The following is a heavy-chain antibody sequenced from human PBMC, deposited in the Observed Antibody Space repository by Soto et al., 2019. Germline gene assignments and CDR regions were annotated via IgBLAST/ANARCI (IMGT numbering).Heavy chain of an antibody. V-gene: IGHV2-5*02. CDR1: GFSLTTRGVG. J-gene: IGHJ5*02. Sequence: QITLKESGPTLVKPTQTLTLTCTFSGFSLTTRGVGVGWIRQPPGKALECLALIYWDDDKRYSPSLQSRLSITQDTSKNQVVLTMTKVHPVDTATYYCAHIPNYYQYDWFDPWGQGTLVSVSS. D-gene: IGHD3-16*01. CDR2: IYWDDDK. CDR3: AHIPNYYQYDWFDP.